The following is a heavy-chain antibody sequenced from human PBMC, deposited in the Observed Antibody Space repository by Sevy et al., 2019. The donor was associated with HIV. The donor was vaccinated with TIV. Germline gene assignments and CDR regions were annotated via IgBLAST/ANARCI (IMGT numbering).Heavy chain of an antibody. D-gene: IGHD2-21*02. V-gene: IGHV3-30*09. CDR2: MSYDGSKK. J-gene: IGHJ4*02. CDR1: GFTFSSYA. Sequence: GGSLRLSCAASGFTFSSYALLWVRQAPGKGLEWVSLMSYDGSKKYYSDSVKGRFAISRDESKTTLFLQMNSLRSEDTAIYYCARVGVSYCTDDCYHRFDYWGRGTLVTVSS. CDR3: ARVGVSYCTDDCYHRFDY.